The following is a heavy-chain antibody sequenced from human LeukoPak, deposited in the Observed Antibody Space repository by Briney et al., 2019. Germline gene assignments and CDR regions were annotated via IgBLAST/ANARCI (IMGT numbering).Heavy chain of an antibody. D-gene: IGHD1-7*01. Sequence: PSETLSLTCTVSGGSISSSSYYWGWIRQPPGKGLEWIGSIYYSGSTYYNPSLKSRVTISVDTSKNQFSLKLSSVTAADTAVYYCARHPPPNWNSGYMDVWGKGTTVTVSS. V-gene: IGHV4-39*01. J-gene: IGHJ6*03. CDR2: IYYSGST. CDR3: ARHPPPNWNSGYMDV. CDR1: GGSISSSSYY.